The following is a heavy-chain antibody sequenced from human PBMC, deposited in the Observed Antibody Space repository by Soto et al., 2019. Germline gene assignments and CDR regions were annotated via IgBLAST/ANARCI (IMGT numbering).Heavy chain of an antibody. V-gene: IGHV4-31*03. Sequence: SETLSLTCFVSGYSITAGGYYWSWIRHHPGKGLEWIGSFYSSGSIIYNPSLRSRVSISGDTPSNQFSMSLTSVTAADTARYYCARMYSSGSGWFHPWGQGTLVTVSS. CDR3: ARMYSSGSGWFHP. CDR2: FYSSGSI. D-gene: IGHD6-19*01. J-gene: IGHJ5*02. CDR1: GYSITAGGYY.